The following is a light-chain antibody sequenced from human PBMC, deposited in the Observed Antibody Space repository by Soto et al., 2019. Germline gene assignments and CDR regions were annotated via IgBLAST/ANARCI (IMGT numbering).Light chain of an antibody. Sequence: DIQMTQYPSSLSASVGDGVTITCRASQGIKNDLALYQQKLGKAPKRLIYAVSSLQSEVPSRFSGSGSGTEFTLTISSLQPEDVATYYCLQHHSYPQTLGQGTKVDNK. CDR3: LQHHSYPQT. J-gene: IGKJ1*01. V-gene: IGKV1-17*01. CDR1: QGIKND. CDR2: AVS.